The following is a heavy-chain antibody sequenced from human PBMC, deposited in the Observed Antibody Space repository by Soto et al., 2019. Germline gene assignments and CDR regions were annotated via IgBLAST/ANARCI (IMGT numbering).Heavy chain of an antibody. CDR3: ARVPSP. CDR2: IYHSGST. Sequence: SETLSLTCTVSGGSISSFCYYWSWLRQHPGKGLEWIGYIYHSGSTYYNPSLKSRVTISLDTSKNQFSLKLSSVTAADTAVYYCARVPSPWGQGTLVTVSS. V-gene: IGHV4-31*03. J-gene: IGHJ5*02. CDR1: GGSISSFCYY.